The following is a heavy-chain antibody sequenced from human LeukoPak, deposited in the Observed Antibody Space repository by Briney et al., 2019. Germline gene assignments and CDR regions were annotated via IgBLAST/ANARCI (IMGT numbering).Heavy chain of an antibody. CDR1: GLTFSRYA. V-gene: IGHV3-23*01. D-gene: IGHD5-18*01. CDR3: AKDIAQGYTFGSIEQDY. Sequence: GSLRLSCAVSGLTFSRYAMSWVRQAPGKGLEWVSAISESGTGTYYADSVKGRFTISRDNSKNTLSLHMNSLRAEDTAVYYCAKDIAQGYTFGSIEQDYWGQGTLVTVSS. CDR2: ISESGTGT. J-gene: IGHJ4*02.